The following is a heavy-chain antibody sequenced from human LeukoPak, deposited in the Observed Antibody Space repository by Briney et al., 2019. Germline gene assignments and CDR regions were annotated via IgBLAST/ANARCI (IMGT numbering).Heavy chain of an antibody. CDR3: ARARAAANTYADY. Sequence: SETLSLTCTVSVGSMYNYYWTWIRQSAGKGLEWIGRIYTSESTYFNPSLKSRVTMSIDTSKNQFSLKLSSVTAADKAIYYCARARAAANTYADYWGQGTLVTVSS. D-gene: IGHD3-16*01. CDR2: IYTSEST. J-gene: IGHJ4*02. CDR1: VGSMYNYY. V-gene: IGHV4-4*07.